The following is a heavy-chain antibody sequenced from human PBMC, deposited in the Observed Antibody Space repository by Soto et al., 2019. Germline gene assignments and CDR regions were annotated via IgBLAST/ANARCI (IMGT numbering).Heavy chain of an antibody. CDR1: GGSFSGYY. CDR2: INHSGST. D-gene: IGHD3-3*01. CDR3: ASPYYDFWSGPPWGTQKYYFDF. Sequence: QVHLQQWGAGLLKPSETLSLTCAVYGGSFSGYYWSWIRQPPGKGLEWIGDINHSGSTNYNPSLESRITISVDTSKNQFPLKLSSVTAADTAVYYCASPYYDFWSGPPWGTQKYYFDFWGQGTLVTVSS. J-gene: IGHJ4*02. V-gene: IGHV4-34*01.